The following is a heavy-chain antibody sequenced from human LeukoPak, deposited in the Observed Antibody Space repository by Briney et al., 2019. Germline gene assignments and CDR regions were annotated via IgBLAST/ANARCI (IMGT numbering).Heavy chain of an antibody. CDR1: GYTFTSYG. CDR3: AREIIAGYYDSSGYLDY. D-gene: IGHD3-22*01. J-gene: IGHJ4*02. CDR2: ISAYNGNT. V-gene: IGHV1-18*01. Sequence: ASVTVSCKASGYTFTSYGISWVRQAPGQGLEWMGWISAYNGNTNYAQKLQGRVTMTTDTSTSTAYMELRSLRSDDTAVYYCAREIIAGYYDSSGYLDYWGQGTLVTVSS.